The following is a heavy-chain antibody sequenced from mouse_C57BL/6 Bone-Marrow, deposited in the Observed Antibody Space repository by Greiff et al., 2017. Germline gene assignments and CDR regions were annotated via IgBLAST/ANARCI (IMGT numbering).Heavy chain of an antibody. CDR2: IYPGSGST. V-gene: IGHV1-55*01. Sequence: QVQLQQPGAELVKPGASVKMSCKASGYTFTSYWITWVKPRPGQGLAWIGDIYPGSGSTNYNEKFKSKATLTVDTSSSTAYMQLSILTSEDSAVYYCARSYYGNYEAYWGQGTLVTGSA. CDR3: ARSYYGNYEAY. J-gene: IGHJ3*01. D-gene: IGHD2-1*01. CDR1: GYTFTSYW.